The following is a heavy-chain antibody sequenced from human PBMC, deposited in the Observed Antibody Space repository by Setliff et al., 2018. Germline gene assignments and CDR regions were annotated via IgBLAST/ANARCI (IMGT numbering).Heavy chain of an antibody. Sequence: GESLKISCKGSGYTFTSYWIGWVRQMPGKGLEWMGIIYPGDSDTRYSRSFQGQVTISADKSITTAYLQWSSLRASDTAMYYCARTYDSSGYHDAFDIWGQGTMVTVSS. CDR2: IYPGDSDT. CDR1: GYTFTSYW. D-gene: IGHD3-22*01. V-gene: IGHV5-51*01. J-gene: IGHJ3*02. CDR3: ARTYDSSGYHDAFDI.